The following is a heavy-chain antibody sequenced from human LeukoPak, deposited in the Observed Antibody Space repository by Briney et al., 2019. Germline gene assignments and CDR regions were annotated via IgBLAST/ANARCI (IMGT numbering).Heavy chain of an antibody. CDR2: VKSRSSGGTT. Sequence: PGGSLRLSCAASGSTFRNLWMNWVRQAPGKGLEWVGRVKSRSSGGTTDYAAPVKDRFTISRDDSKDTFYLEMSSLKIEDTAVYYCTTGDMYYYSYWGQGTLVTVSS. CDR1: GSTFRNLW. V-gene: IGHV3-15*01. D-gene: IGHD2/OR15-2a*01. CDR3: TTGDMYYYSY. J-gene: IGHJ4*02.